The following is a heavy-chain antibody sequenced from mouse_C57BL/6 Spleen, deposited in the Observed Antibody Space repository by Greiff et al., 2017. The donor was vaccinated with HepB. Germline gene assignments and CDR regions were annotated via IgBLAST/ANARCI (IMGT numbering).Heavy chain of an antibody. D-gene: IGHD1-1*01. CDR1: GYAFSSSC. Sequence: VQVVESGPELVKPGASVKISCKASGYAFSSSCMNWVKQRPGKGLEWIGRIYPGDGDTNYNGKFKGKATLTADKSSSTAYMQLSSLTSEDSAVYFCATSTTVVATDGYFDVWGTGTTVTVSS. CDR2: IYPGDGDT. CDR3: ATSTTVVATDGYFDV. V-gene: IGHV1-82*01. J-gene: IGHJ1*03.